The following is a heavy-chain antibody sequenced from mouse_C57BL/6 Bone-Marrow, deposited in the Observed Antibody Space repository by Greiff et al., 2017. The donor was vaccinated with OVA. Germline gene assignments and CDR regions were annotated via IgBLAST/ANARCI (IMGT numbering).Heavy chain of an antibody. Sequence: VQVVESGAELARPGASVKLSCKASGYTFTSYGISWVKQRTGQGLEWIGEIYPRSGNTYYNEKFKGKATLTADKSSSTAYMELRSLTSEDSAVYFCARKRNYGSDFDYWGQGTTLTVSS. CDR1: GYTFTSYG. J-gene: IGHJ2*01. V-gene: IGHV1-81*01. D-gene: IGHD1-1*01. CDR3: ARKRNYGSDFDY. CDR2: IYPRSGNT.